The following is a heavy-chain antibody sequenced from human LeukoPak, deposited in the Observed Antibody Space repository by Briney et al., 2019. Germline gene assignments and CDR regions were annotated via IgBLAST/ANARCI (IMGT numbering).Heavy chain of an antibody. V-gene: IGHV1-2*02. Sequence: ASVKVSCKASGYTFTGYDMHWVRQAPGQGLEWMGWINPNNGGTNYAQKFQGRVTMTRDTSISTAYMELSRLRSDDTAVYYCARAAYGGNSVYYYYGMDVWGQGPTVTVSS. D-gene: IGHD4-23*01. CDR1: GYTFTGYD. J-gene: IGHJ6*02. CDR3: ARAAYGGNSVYYYYGMDV. CDR2: INPNNGGT.